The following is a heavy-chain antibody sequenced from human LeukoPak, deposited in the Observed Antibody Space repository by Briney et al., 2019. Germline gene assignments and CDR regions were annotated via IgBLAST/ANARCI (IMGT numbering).Heavy chain of an antibody. CDR2: ISYDGSNK. Sequence: GGSLRLSCAASGFTFSSYAMHWVRQAPGKGLEWVAVISYDGSNKNYADSVKGRFTISRDNSKNTLYLQMNSLRAEDTAVYYCARGAYSSSWLNFDYWGQGTLVTVSS. D-gene: IGHD6-13*01. CDR1: GFTFSSYA. J-gene: IGHJ4*02. V-gene: IGHV3-30*04. CDR3: ARGAYSSSWLNFDY.